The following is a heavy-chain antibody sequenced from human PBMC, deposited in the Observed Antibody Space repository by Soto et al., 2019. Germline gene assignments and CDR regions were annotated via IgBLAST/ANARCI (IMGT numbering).Heavy chain of an antibody. CDR3: ARARGTSRHYYYGMAV. J-gene: IGHJ6*02. D-gene: IGHD2-2*01. Sequence: GASVKVSCKASGYTFTCYAMYWARQAPGQRLEWMGWVNAGNGNTKYSQKFQGRVTITRDTSASTAYMELSSRRSEDRAVYYCARARGTSRHYYYGMAVWGQGTTVTVSS. V-gene: IGHV1-3*01. CDR1: GYTFTCYA. CDR2: VNAGNGNT.